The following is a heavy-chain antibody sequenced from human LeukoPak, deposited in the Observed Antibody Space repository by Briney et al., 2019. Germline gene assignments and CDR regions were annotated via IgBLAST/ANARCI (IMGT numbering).Heavy chain of an antibody. CDR2: IYYSGST. V-gene: IGHV4-59*01. D-gene: IGHD2/OR15-2a*01. CDR1: GGSISSYY. CDR3: ARGVLGRVDY. Sequence: SETLSLACTVSGGSISSYYWSWIRQPPGKGLEWIGYIYYSGSTNYNPSLKSRVTISVDTSKNQFSLKLSSVTAADTAVYYCARGVLGRVDYWGQGTLVTVSS. J-gene: IGHJ4*02.